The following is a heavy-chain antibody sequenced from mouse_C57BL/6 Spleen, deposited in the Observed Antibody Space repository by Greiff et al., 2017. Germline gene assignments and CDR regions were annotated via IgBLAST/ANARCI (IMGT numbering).Heavy chain of an antibody. Sequence: VQLQQPGAELVKPGASVKMSCKASGYTFTSYWITWVKQRPGQGLEWIGDIYPGSGSTNYNEKFKSKATLTVDTSSSTAYMQLSSLTSEDSAVYYCARGVYYDSAWFAYWGQGTLVTVSA. CDR1: GYTFTSYW. V-gene: IGHV1-55*01. J-gene: IGHJ3*01. D-gene: IGHD2-4*01. CDR3: ARGVYYDSAWFAY. CDR2: IYPGSGST.